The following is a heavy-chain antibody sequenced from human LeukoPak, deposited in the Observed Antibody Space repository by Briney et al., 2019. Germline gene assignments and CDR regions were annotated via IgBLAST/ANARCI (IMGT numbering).Heavy chain of an antibody. CDR1: GFTFSNYW. Sequence: GGSLRLSCAASGFTFSNYWMHWVRQAPGKGLVWVSRISSDGSSSSYADSVKGRFTISRDNSKNTLYLQMNSLRAEDTAVYYCARGIYSSSWYSDYWGQGTLVTVSS. J-gene: IGHJ4*02. V-gene: IGHV3-74*01. CDR3: ARGIYSSSWYSDY. CDR2: ISSDGSSS. D-gene: IGHD6-13*01.